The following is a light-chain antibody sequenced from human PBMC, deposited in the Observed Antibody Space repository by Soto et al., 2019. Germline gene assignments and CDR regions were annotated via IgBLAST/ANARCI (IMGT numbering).Light chain of an antibody. J-gene: IGLJ1*01. Sequence: QSVLTQPASVSGSPGQSITISCTGSSSDVGNYNLVSWYQELPGKAPKLIIYEGSKRPSGVSNRFSGSKSGNTASLTISGLQAEDEADYCCCSYAGSGTFVFGPGTKVTVL. CDR2: EGS. CDR3: CSYAGSGTFV. V-gene: IGLV2-23*01. CDR1: SSDVGNYNL.